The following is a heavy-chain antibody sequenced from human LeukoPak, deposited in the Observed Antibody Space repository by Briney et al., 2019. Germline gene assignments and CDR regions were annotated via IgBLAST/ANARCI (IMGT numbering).Heavy chain of an antibody. CDR1: GFTFSSYS. CDR2: ISSSSSYI. J-gene: IGHJ4*02. Sequence: GGSLRLSCAASGFTFSSYSMNWVRRAPGKGLEWVSSISSSSSYIYYADSVKGRFTISRDNAKNSLYLQMNSLRAEDTAVYYCARTRAAAVTGAFDYWGQGTLVTVSS. D-gene: IGHD6-13*01. CDR3: ARTRAAAVTGAFDY. V-gene: IGHV3-21*01.